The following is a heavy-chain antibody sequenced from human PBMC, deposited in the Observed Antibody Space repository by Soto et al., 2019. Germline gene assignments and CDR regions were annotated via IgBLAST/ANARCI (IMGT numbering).Heavy chain of an antibody. D-gene: IGHD2-15*01. Sequence: GSLRLSCAASGFTFSSYSMNWVRQAPGKGLEWVSSISSSSSYIYYADSVKGRFTISRDNAKNSLYLQMNSLRAEDTAVYYCARGESVVVVAATLTKYFDYWGQGTLVTVSS. J-gene: IGHJ4*02. CDR1: GFTFSSYS. CDR3: ARGESVVVVAATLTKYFDY. V-gene: IGHV3-21*01. CDR2: ISSSSSYI.